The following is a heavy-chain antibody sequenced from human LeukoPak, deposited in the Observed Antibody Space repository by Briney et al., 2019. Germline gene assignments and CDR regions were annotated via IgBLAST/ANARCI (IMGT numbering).Heavy chain of an antibody. CDR3: AKGYYGSGSPYDY. Sequence: GGSLRLSCAASAFTFNSYSMNWVRQAPGKGLEWVSSISSSSSYIYYADSVKGRFTISRDNTKNSLYLQMNSLRTEDTALYYCAKGYYGSGSPYDYWGQGTLVTVSS. V-gene: IGHV3-21*04. CDR2: ISSSSSYI. J-gene: IGHJ4*02. D-gene: IGHD3-10*01. CDR1: AFTFNSYS.